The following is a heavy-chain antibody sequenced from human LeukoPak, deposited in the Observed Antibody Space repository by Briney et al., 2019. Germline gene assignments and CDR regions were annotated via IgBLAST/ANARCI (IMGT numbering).Heavy chain of an antibody. J-gene: IGHJ4*02. CDR1: GGTFSSYA. V-gene: IGHV1-69*04. CDR2: IIPILGIA. D-gene: IGHD4-23*01. CDR3: ARGPPYGGNFDY. Sequence: SVKVSCKASGGTFSSYAISWVRQAPGQGLEWMGRIIPILGIANYAQKFQGRVTVTADKSTSTAYMELSSLRSEDAAVYYCARGPPYGGNFDYWGQGTLVTVSS.